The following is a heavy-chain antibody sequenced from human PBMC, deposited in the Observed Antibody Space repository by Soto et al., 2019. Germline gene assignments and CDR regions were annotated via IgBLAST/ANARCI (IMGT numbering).Heavy chain of an antibody. CDR3: AKDMYSSSSYYGMDV. Sequence: PGGSLRLSCAASGFTFSSYAMTWVRQAPGKGLEWVSVISAGGGSTFYAESVKGRFTSTRDNSKNTLYLQMNSLRAEDTAVHYCAKDMYSSSSYYGMDVWGQGTTVTVSS. CDR1: GFTFSSYA. J-gene: IGHJ6*02. CDR2: ISAGGGST. D-gene: IGHD6-6*01. V-gene: IGHV3-23*01.